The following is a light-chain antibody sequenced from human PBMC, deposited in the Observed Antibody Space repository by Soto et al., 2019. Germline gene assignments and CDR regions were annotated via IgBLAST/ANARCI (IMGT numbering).Light chain of an antibody. CDR1: SSDVGAYNY. J-gene: IGLJ1*01. CDR2: DVT. V-gene: IGLV2-14*03. CDR3: NSYTSSTTPYV. Sequence: ALTQPASVSGSPGQSITISCTGSSSDVGAYNYVSWYQHHPDKAPKLVIYDVTNRPSGVSNRFSGSKSGNTASLTISGLQAEDEADYYCNSYTSSTTPYVFGTGTKVTVL.